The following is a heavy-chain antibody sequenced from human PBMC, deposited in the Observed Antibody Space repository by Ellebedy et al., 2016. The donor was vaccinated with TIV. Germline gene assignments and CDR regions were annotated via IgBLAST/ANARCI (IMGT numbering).Heavy chain of an antibody. CDR1: GFTFSSYG. J-gene: IGHJ4*02. V-gene: IGHV3-30*02. D-gene: IGHD5-12*01. Sequence: GGSLRLXXAASGFTFSSYGMHWVRQPPGKGLEWVALIRFDGGNQFYADSVKGRFTISRDNSKNTLHLQMNSLRADDTALYYCARGTSGYDHPPDYWGQGTLVTVSS. CDR3: ARGTSGYDHPPDY. CDR2: IRFDGGNQ.